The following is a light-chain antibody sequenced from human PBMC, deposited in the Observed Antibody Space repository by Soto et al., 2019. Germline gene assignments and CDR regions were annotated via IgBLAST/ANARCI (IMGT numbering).Light chain of an antibody. CDR1: QSVSLN. CDR3: QQYNNGPIT. J-gene: IGKJ5*01. V-gene: IGKV3-15*01. Sequence: EIVMTQSPATLSVSPGERATLSCRASQSVSLNLAWYQQKPGQAPSLLIYAASTRATGTPARFSGSGSGTEFSLTISSLQSEDFAVYYCQQYNNGPITFGQGTRLEIK. CDR2: AAS.